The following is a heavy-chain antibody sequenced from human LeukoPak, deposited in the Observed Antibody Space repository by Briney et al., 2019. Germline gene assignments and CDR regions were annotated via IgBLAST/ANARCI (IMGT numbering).Heavy chain of an antibody. J-gene: IGHJ4*02. CDR2: IYYSGST. D-gene: IGHD4-23*01. CDR1: GGSISSYY. Sequence: SETLSLACTVSGGSISSYYWSWIRQPPGKGLEWIGYIYYSGSTNYNPSLKSRVTISVDTSKNQFSLKLSSVTAADTAVYYCARAHVTQAIFDYWGQGTLVTVSS. CDR3: ARAHVTQAIFDY. V-gene: IGHV4-59*01.